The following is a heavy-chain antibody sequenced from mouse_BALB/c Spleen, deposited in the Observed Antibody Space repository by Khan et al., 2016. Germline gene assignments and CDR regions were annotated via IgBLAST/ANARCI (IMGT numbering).Heavy chain of an antibody. CDR3: ARAPPGWYFDV. Sequence: EVQLQESGPGLVKPSQSLSLTCTVTGYSITSDYAWNWIRQFPGNKLEWMGYISYSGSTSYNPSLKSRISITRDTSKNQFFLQLNSVTTADTATYYCARAPPGWYFDVWGAGTTVTVSS. V-gene: IGHV3-2*02. CDR1: GYSITSDYA. CDR2: ISYSGST. J-gene: IGHJ1*01.